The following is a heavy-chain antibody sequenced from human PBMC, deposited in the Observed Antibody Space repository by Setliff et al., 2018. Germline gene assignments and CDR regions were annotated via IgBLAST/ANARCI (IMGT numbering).Heavy chain of an antibody. D-gene: IGHD3-10*01. J-gene: IGHJ4*02. Sequence: PSETLSLTCTVSGGSISGDYWNWIRQSPGKGLEWIGNLYYTGSANFNPSLKSRVTISFITSKNQISLKLSSVTPADTAVYYCARGSEFYYGSGTIASWGQGTLVTVSS. CDR3: ARGSEFYYGSGTIAS. V-gene: IGHV4-59*01. CDR2: LYYTGSA. CDR1: GGSISGDY.